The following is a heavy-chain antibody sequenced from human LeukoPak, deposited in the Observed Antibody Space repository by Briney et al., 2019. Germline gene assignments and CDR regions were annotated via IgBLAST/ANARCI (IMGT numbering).Heavy chain of an antibody. D-gene: IGHD6-13*01. CDR2: IWYDGSNK. Sequence: PGRSLRLSCAASGFTFSSYGMHWVRQAPGKGLEWVAVIWYDGSNKYYADSVKGRFTISRDNSKNTLYLQMNSLKTEDTAVYYCTTVIAAAGGNGYWGQGTLVTVSS. J-gene: IGHJ4*02. CDR1: GFTFSSYG. CDR3: TTVIAAAGGNGY. V-gene: IGHV3-33*01.